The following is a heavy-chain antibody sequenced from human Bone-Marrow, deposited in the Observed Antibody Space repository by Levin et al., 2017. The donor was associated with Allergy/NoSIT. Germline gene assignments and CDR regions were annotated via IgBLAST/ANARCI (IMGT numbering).Heavy chain of an antibody. V-gene: IGHV3-23*01. CDR2: ISGSGGST. D-gene: IGHD6-19*01. CDR3: AKDQGSSGWARGSWFDP. J-gene: IGHJ5*02. CDR1: GFTFSSYA. Sequence: GGSLRLSCAASGFTFSSYAMSWVRQAPGKGLEWVSAISGSGGSTYYADSVKGRFTISRDNSKNTLYLQMNSLRAEDTAVYYCAKDQGSSGWARGSWFDPWGQGTLVTVSS.